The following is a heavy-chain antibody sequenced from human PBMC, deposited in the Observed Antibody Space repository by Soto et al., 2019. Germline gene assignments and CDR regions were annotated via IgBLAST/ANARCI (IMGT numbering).Heavy chain of an antibody. D-gene: IGHD3-10*01. Sequence: VSCKASGGTFSSYAISWVRQAPGQGLEWMGGIIPIFGTANYAQKFQGRVTITADESTSTAYMELSSLRSEDTAVYYCTSAMVRGVITYFDYWGQGTPVTVSS. CDR2: IIPIFGTA. V-gene: IGHV1-69*01. CDR3: TSAMVRGVITYFDY. CDR1: GGTFSSYA. J-gene: IGHJ4*02.